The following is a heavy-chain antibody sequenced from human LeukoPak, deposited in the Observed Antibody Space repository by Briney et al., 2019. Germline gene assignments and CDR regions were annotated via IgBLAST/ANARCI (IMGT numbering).Heavy chain of an antibody. V-gene: IGHV3-23*01. Sequence: GGSLRLSCAASGFTFSSYGMHWVRQAPGKGLEWVSAISGSGGSTYYADSVKGRFTISRDNSKNTLYLQMNSLRAEDTAVYYCAKGGFYSYGKYWGQGTLVTVSS. D-gene: IGHD5-18*01. CDR2: ISGSGGST. CDR3: AKGGFYSYGKY. CDR1: GFTFSSYG. J-gene: IGHJ4*02.